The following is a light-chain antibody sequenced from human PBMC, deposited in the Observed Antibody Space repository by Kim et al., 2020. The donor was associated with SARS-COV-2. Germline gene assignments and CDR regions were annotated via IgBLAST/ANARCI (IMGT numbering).Light chain of an antibody. V-gene: IGLV1-51*01. CDR2: DND. Sequence: QSVLTQPPSVSAAPGQKVTISCSGSTSNIENNYVSWYQQLRGTAPKLLIYDNDKRPSGIPDRFSGSKSGTSATLGITGLQTGDEADYYCGTWDSSLSAGRVFGGGTKLTVL. CDR1: TSNIENNY. CDR3: GTWDSSLSAGRV. J-gene: IGLJ3*02.